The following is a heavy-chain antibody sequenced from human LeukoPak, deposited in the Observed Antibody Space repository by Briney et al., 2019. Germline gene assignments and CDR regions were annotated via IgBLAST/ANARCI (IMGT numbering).Heavy chain of an antibody. J-gene: IGHJ4*02. CDR1: GYTFTSYG. D-gene: IGHD2-2*01. CDR2: MNPNSGNT. V-gene: IGHV1-8*02. CDR3: ARGRYCSSTSCHRRGSYYFDY. Sequence: ASVKVSCKASGYTFTSYGISWVRQATGQGLEWMGWMNPNSGNTGYAQKFQGRVTMTRNTSISTAYMELSSLRSEDTAVYYCARGRYCSSTSCHRRGSYYFDYWGQGTLVTVSS.